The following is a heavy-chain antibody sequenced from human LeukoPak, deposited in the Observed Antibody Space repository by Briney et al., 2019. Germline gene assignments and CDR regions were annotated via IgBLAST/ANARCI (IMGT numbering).Heavy chain of an antibody. V-gene: IGHV4-4*07. CDR3: PREDSIVYSINDY. CDR2: IYTSGST. J-gene: IGHJ4*01. Sequence: SETLSLTCTVSGGSISSYYWSWIRQPAGKGLEWIGRIYTSGSTNYNPSLKSRVTMSVDTSKNQFSLKLSSVTPPDTPLYYFPREDSIVYSINDYGGQEPWSPSPQ. CDR1: GGSISSYY. D-gene: IGHD3-22*01.